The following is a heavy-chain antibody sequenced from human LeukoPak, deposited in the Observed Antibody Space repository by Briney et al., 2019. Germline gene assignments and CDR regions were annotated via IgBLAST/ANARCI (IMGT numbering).Heavy chain of an antibody. J-gene: IGHJ6*02. D-gene: IGHD3-3*02. Sequence: GAVKISCKVSGYTLTELSMHWVRQAPGKGLEWMGGFDPEDGETIYAQKFQGRVTMTEDTSTDTAYMELSSLRSEDTAVYYCAISTEYYYGMDVWGQGRTVGVSS. CDR2: FDPEDGET. CDR3: AISTEYYYGMDV. V-gene: IGHV1-24*01. CDR1: GYTLTELS.